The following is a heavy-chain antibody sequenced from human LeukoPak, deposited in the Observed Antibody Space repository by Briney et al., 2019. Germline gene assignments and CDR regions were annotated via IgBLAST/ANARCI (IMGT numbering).Heavy chain of an antibody. Sequence: GGSLRLSCAASGFTFSDYYMSWIRQAPGKELEWVSYISSSGSTIYYADSVKGRFTISRDNAKNSLYLQMNSLRAEDTAVYYCASPPLYYYDSSGSGGTKYYFDYWGQGTLVTVSS. CDR1: GFTFSDYY. J-gene: IGHJ4*02. CDR2: ISSSGSTI. CDR3: ASPPLYYYDSSGSGGTKYYFDY. D-gene: IGHD3-22*01. V-gene: IGHV3-11*01.